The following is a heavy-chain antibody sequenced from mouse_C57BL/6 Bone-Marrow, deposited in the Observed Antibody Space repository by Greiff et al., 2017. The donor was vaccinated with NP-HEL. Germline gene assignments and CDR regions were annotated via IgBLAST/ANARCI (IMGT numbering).Heavy chain of an antibody. CDR1: GFNFKDYY. CDR2: IDPEHGDT. D-gene: IGHD1-3*01. J-gene: IGHJ4*01. Sequence: VQLQQSGAELVRPGASVKLSCTASGFNFKDYYMHWVKQRPEQGLAWIGWIDPEHGDTEYASKFQGKATITADTSSNTAYLPLSRLPSADTAVYYCNTPCGKVYYYAMDYWGQGTSVTVSS. CDR3: NTPCGKVYYYAMDY. V-gene: IGHV14-4*01.